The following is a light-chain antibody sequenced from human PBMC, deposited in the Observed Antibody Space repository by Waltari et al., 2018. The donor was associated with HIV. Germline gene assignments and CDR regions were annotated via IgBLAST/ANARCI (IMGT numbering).Light chain of an antibody. Sequence: DIQITQSPSTLSASVGDRVPNTCRSNQSVSSWLAWYHQKPGKAPKLLISKASNLENVVPSRFSGSGSGTEFTLIISCLQPDDFASYYCQQYNDYSTFGQGTKVEIK. CDR1: QSVSSW. J-gene: IGKJ1*01. V-gene: IGKV1-5*03. CDR3: QQYNDYST. CDR2: KAS.